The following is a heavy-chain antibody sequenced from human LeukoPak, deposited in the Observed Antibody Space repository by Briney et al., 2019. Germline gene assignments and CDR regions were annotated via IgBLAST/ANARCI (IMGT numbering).Heavy chain of an antibody. Sequence: KTSETLSLTCTVSGGPTTSYYWSWIRQPPGKGLEWIGYIYYSGSTNYNPSLKSRVTISVDTSKNQFSLKLSSLTAADTAVYYCARDTSGYRRGSFDYWGRGTLVTVSS. D-gene: IGHD3-22*01. J-gene: IGHJ4*02. CDR3: ARDTSGYRRGSFDY. V-gene: IGHV4-59*01. CDR1: GGPTTSYY. CDR2: IYYSGST.